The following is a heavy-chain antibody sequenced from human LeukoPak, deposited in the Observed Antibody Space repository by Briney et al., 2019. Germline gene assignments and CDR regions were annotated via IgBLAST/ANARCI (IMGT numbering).Heavy chain of an antibody. V-gene: IGHV4-34*01. J-gene: IGHJ4*02. D-gene: IGHD3-3*01. CDR3: ARVVGFWSGYYGGANSIDY. CDR1: GGSFSGYY. Sequence: PSGTLTLTCAVYGGSFSGYYWSWIRQPPGKGLEWIGEINHSGSTNYNPPLKSRVTISVDTSKNQFSLKLSSATAADTAVYYCARVVGFWSGYYGGANSIDYWGEGTLVTVSS. CDR2: INHSGST.